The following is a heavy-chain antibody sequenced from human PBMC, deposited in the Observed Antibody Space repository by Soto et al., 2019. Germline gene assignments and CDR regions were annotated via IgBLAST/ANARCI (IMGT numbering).Heavy chain of an antibody. Sequence: TSETLSLTCTVSGGSIYRSGYYWGWIRQPPGRGLEWIGNIDYNGVTYSNPSLKSRVTISRDTSKNQFSLKLTSVTAADTALYYCGKVLVGATGHTDSDSWGPGTRVTV. J-gene: IGHJ4*02. D-gene: IGHD2-15*01. CDR1: GGSIYRSGYY. V-gene: IGHV4-39*01. CDR2: IDYNGVT. CDR3: GKVLVGATGHTDSDS.